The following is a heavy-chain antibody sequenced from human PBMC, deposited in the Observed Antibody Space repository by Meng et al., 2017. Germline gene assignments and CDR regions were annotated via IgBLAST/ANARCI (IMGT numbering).Heavy chain of an antibody. CDR2: ISSSGSTI. J-gene: IGHJ4*03. D-gene: IGHD6-19*01. CDR3: ARVWAVAVSDY. CDR1: GFTFSSYE. V-gene: IGHV3-48*03. Sequence: GGSLRLSCAASGFTFSSYEMNWVRQAPGKGLEWVSYISSSGSTIYYADSVKGRFTISRDNAKISLYLQMNSLRAEDTAVYYCARVWAVAVSDYWGQGTTVTVSS.